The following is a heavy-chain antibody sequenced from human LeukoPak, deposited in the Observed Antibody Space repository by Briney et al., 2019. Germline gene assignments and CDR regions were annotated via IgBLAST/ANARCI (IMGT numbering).Heavy chain of an antibody. CDR1: GYTFTSYG. CDR2: IRTYKGNT. V-gene: IGHV1-18*01. D-gene: IGHD4-17*01. Sequence: ASVKVSCKASGYTFTSYGINWLRQDPGQGLEWMGWIRTYKGNTNYAQKFQARVTMTTETSTSTAYMELRSLRSDDTAVYYCARESEDGDYPSADYWGQGTLVTVSS. CDR3: ARESEDGDYPSADY. J-gene: IGHJ4*02.